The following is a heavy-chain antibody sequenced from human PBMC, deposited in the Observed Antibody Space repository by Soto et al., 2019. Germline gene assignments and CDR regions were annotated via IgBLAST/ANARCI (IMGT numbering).Heavy chain of an antibody. D-gene: IGHD6-19*01. CDR2: VNHGGTS. CDR1: GGPFSGYY. V-gene: IGHV4-34*01. Sequence: PSETLSLTCAVHGGPFSGYYWDWIRQPPGKGLEWIGEVNHGGTSNYNPSLKSRAIISVDTSKNQFSLKLSSVTAADTAVYYCARPTRQWLGLRYYYGMDVWGQGTTVT. CDR3: ARPTRQWLGLRYYYGMDV. J-gene: IGHJ6*02.